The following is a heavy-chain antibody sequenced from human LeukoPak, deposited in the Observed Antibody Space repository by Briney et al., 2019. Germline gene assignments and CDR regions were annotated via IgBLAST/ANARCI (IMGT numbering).Heavy chain of an antibody. V-gene: IGHV1-2*02. CDR1: GYTFTGYY. CDR2: INPNSGGT. CDR3: ARGLRGSPAFDY. J-gene: IGHJ4*02. Sequence: ASVKVSCKASGYTFTGYYMHWVRQAHGQGLEWMGWINPNSGGTNYAQKFQGRVTMTRNTSINTAYMELSRLRSDDTAVYYCARGLRGSPAFDYWGQGTLVTVSS. D-gene: IGHD2-2*01.